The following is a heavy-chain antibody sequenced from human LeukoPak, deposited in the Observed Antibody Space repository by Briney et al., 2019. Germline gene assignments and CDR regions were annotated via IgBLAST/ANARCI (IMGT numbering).Heavy chain of an antibody. CDR3: ARGSIKFRLQPTIDAFDV. V-gene: IGHV1-69*06. CDR2: IIPIFGTA. J-gene: IGHJ3*01. Sequence: ASVKVSCKASGGTFSSYAISWVRQAPGQGLEWMGGIIPIFGTANYAQKFQGRVTITADKSTSTAYMELSSLRSEDTAVYYCARGSIKFRLQPTIDAFDVWGQGTMVTVSS. CDR1: GGTFSSYA. D-gene: IGHD5-24*01.